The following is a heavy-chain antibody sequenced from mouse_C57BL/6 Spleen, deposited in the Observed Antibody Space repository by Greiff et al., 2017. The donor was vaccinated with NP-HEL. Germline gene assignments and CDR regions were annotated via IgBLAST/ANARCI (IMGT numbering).Heavy chain of an antibody. CDR2: INPGSGGT. Sequence: QVQLKESGAELVRPGTSVKVSCKASGYAFTNYLIEWVKQRPGQGLEWIGVINPGSGGTNYNEKFKGKATLTADKSSSTAYMQLSSLTSEDSAVYFCARRDYSNYYWFAYWGQGTLVTVSA. V-gene: IGHV1-54*01. CDR3: ARRDYSNYYWFAY. J-gene: IGHJ3*01. D-gene: IGHD2-5*01. CDR1: GYAFTNYL.